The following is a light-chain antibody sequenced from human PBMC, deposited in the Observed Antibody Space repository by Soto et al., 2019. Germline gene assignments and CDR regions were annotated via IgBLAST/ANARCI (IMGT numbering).Light chain of an antibody. Sequence: EIVLTQSPATLSLSPGERATLSCRASQSVSSYLAWYQQKPGQAPRLLIYDASNRASGIPARFSVGGSGTDFTLTISSLEPEDFAVYYCQQRGNWPWTFGQGTKVEIK. CDR2: DAS. V-gene: IGKV3-11*01. CDR3: QQRGNWPWT. CDR1: QSVSSY. J-gene: IGKJ1*01.